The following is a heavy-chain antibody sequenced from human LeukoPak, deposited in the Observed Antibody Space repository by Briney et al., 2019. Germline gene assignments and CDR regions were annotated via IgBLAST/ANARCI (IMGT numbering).Heavy chain of an antibody. V-gene: IGHV3-43*01. CDR1: GFTFDDYT. CDR3: AKDLSTSGWILDS. J-gene: IGHJ4*02. Sequence: GGSLRLSCAASGFTFDDYTMHWVRQAPGKGLEWVSVVSWDGGSTDYSDSVKGRFTISRDNSKNSLYLQMNSLRTEVTALYYCAKDLSTSGWILDSWGQGTLVTVSS. CDR2: VSWDGGST. D-gene: IGHD6-19*01.